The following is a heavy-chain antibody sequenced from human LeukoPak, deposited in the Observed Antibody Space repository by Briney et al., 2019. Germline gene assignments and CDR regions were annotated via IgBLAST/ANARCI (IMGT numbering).Heavy chain of an antibody. D-gene: IGHD5-18*01. CDR3: ARDRIQLWSHDY. CDR2: IKPDGSEK. J-gene: IGHJ4*02. V-gene: IGHV3-7*04. Sequence: PGGSLRLSCAASGFTFSGYWMSWVRQAPGKGLEWVANIKPDGSEKYYVDSVKGQFTISRENAKNSLYLQMNSLRAEDTAVYYCARDRIQLWSHDYWGQGTLVTVSS. CDR1: GFTFSGYW.